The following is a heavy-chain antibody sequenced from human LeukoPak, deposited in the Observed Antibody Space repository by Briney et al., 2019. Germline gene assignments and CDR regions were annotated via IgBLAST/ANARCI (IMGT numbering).Heavy chain of an antibody. Sequence: SETLSLTCTVSGGSISSSSYYWSWIRQPPGKGLEWIGYIYYSGSTNYNPPLKSRVTISVDTSKNQFSLKLSSVTAADTAVYYCARTTEGGYTYDYFYYYYMDVRGKGTTVTISS. CDR2: IYYSGST. J-gene: IGHJ6*03. V-gene: IGHV4-61*01. CDR3: ARTTEGGYTYDYFYYYYMDV. CDR1: GGSISSSSYY. D-gene: IGHD5-18*01.